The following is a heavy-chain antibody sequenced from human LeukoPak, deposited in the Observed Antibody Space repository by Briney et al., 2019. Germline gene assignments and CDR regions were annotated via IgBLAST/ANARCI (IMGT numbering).Heavy chain of an antibody. CDR1: GFTFSNYA. J-gene: IGHJ3*02. D-gene: IGHD6-19*01. CDR3: TRDEGLVAGIWRALDI. Sequence: PGGSLRLCCAAAGFTFSNYAMNWIRQAPGQGLDRFSHITGSRDNSYYTDSVKGRFTLSRDNSKNTLFLQMNSLRAEDTAVYYCTRDEGLVAGIWRALDIWGQGTMVTVSS. V-gene: IGHV3-23*01. CDR2: ITGSRDNS.